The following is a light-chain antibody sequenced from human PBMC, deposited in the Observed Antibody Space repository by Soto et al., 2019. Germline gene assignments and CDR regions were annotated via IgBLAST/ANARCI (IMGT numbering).Light chain of an antibody. CDR3: QQYGSSPRT. CDR2: GAS. CDR1: QTVSSS. V-gene: IGKV3-20*01. Sequence: EFVLTQSPGTLSLSPGERATLSCRASQTVSSSLAWYQQKPGQAPRLLIYGASSRATGIPDRFSGSGSGTDSTLTISRLEPEDFAVYYCQQYGSSPRTFGQGTKVDIK. J-gene: IGKJ1*01.